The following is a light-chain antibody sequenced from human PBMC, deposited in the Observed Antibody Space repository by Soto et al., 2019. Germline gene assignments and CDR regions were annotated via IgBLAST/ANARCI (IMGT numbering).Light chain of an antibody. CDR2: DAS. J-gene: IGKJ5*01. CDR3: QHRSIWPVS. V-gene: IGKV3-11*01. Sequence: ELVLTQSPATLSLSPGERATLSCRASRSVSSYLAWYQQKPGQAPRLLIFDASNRATGIPARFSGSGSATDFTLTISSLEPEDFAVYYCQHRSIWPVSFGQGTRLEIK. CDR1: RSVSSY.